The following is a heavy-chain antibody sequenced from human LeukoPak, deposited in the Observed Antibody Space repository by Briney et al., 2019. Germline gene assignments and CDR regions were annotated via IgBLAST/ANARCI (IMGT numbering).Heavy chain of an antibody. Sequence: ASVKVSCKASGYTFTGYYMHWVRQAPGQGLEWMGWINPNSGGTNYAQKFQGRVTMTRDTSISTAYMELSRLRSDDTAVYYCAREQVYCSSTSCPFDYWGQGTLVTVSS. D-gene: IGHD2-2*01. CDR3: AREQVYCSSTSCPFDY. J-gene: IGHJ4*02. V-gene: IGHV1-2*02. CDR2: INPNSGGT. CDR1: GYTFTGYY.